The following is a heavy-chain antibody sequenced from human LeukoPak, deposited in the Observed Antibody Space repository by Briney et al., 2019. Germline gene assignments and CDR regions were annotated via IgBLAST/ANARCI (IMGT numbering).Heavy chain of an antibody. Sequence: GESLKISCKGSGYSFTSYWIGWVRQMPGKGLEWMGIIYPGDSDTRYSPSFQGQVTISADKSISTAYLQWSSLKASDTDMYYCARHVLGSGREPYYYYYYYGMDVWGQGTTVTVSS. CDR1: GYSFTSYW. CDR2: IYPGDSDT. D-gene: IGHD1-26*01. CDR3: ARHVLGSGREPYYYYYYYGMDV. J-gene: IGHJ6*02. V-gene: IGHV5-51*01.